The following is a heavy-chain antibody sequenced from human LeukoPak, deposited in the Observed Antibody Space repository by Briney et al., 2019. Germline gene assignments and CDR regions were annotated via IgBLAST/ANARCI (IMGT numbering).Heavy chain of an antibody. CDR2: ISYDGSNK. V-gene: IGHV3-30*18. Sequence: GGSLRLSCAASGFTFSGYGMHWVRQAPGKGLEWVAVISYDGSNKYYADSVKGRFTISRDNSKNTLYLQMNSLRAEDTAVYYCAKGPLVGAPFDYWGQGTLVTVSS. CDR3: AKGPLVGAPFDY. D-gene: IGHD1-26*01. CDR1: GFTFSGYG. J-gene: IGHJ4*02.